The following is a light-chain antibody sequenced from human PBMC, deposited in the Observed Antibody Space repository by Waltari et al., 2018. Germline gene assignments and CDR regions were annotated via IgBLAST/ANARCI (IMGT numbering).Light chain of an antibody. Sequence: EIVLTQNPGTLSLSQGERATLSCRASQSVRRFLAWYQQKPGQAPRLLIYDASSRATGIPDRFSGSGFGTDFSLTISRLEPEDFAVYYCQKYGSLPATFGQGTKVEIK. J-gene: IGKJ1*01. CDR1: QSVRRF. CDR3: QKYGSLPAT. CDR2: DAS. V-gene: IGKV3-20*01.